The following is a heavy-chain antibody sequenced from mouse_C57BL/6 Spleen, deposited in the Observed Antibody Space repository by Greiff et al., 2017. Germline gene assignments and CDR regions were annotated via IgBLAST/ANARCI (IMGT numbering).Heavy chain of an antibody. Sequence: QVQLQQSGAELVRPGTSVKMSCKASGYTFTNYWIGWAKQRPGHGLEWIGDIYPGGGYTNYNEKFKGKATLTADKSSSTAYMQFSSLTSEDSAIYYGAREYYYGSSQDWYFDVWGTGTTVTVSS. CDR1: GYTFTNYW. D-gene: IGHD1-1*01. V-gene: IGHV1-63*01. CDR2: IYPGGGYT. J-gene: IGHJ1*03. CDR3: AREYYYGSSQDWYFDV.